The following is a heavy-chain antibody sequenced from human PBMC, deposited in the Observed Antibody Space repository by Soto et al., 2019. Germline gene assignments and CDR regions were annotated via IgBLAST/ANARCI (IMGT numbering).Heavy chain of an antibody. CDR1: GGSISSSSYY. Sequence: SETLSLTCTVSGGSISSSSYYWGWIRQPPGKGLEWIGSIYYSGSTYYNPSLKSRVTISVDTSKNQLSLKLSSVSAADTAVYYCARHKSSRYDYWGQGTQVTVSS. CDR2: IYYSGST. J-gene: IGHJ4*02. V-gene: IGHV4-39*01. D-gene: IGHD6-13*01. CDR3: ARHKSSRYDY.